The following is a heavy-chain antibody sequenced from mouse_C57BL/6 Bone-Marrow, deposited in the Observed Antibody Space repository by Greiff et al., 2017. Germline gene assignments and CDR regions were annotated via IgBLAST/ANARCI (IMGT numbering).Heavy chain of an antibody. D-gene: IGHD1-1*01. CDR1: GYTFTSYW. J-gene: IGHJ4*01. CDR2: INPSSGYT. Sequence: LVESGAELAKPGASVKLSCKASGYTFTSYWMQWVKQRPGQGLEWIGYINPSSGYTKYNQKFKDKATLTADTYYSTAYMQLISLTYEDSAVYYCARGSGNAMDYWGQGTSVTVSS. CDR3: ARGSGNAMDY. V-gene: IGHV1-7*01.